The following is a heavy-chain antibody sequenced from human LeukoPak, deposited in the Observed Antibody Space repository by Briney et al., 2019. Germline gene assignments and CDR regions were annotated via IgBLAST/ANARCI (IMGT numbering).Heavy chain of an antibody. J-gene: IGHJ4*02. CDR2: ISYSGST. V-gene: IGHV4-39*07. Sequence: SETLSLTCTVSGGSISSGSYYWGWIRQPPGKGLEWIGSISYSGSTYYNPSLMSRVTISVDTSKNQFSLKLSSVTAADSAVYYCARGRGYWGQGTLVTVSS. CDR1: GGSISSGSYY. CDR3: ARGRGY.